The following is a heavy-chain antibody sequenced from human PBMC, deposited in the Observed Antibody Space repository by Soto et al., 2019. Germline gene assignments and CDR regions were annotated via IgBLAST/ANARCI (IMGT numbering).Heavy chain of an antibody. V-gene: IGHV4-59*01. D-gene: IGHD5-18*01. CDR3: ATLQLWPTSENYYYYGMDV. CDR1: CGSIISYY. CDR2: IYYSGSA. J-gene: IGHJ6*02. Sequence: SETLSLTCTFSCGSIISYYWSWIRQPPGKGLEWIGYIYYSGSANYNPSLKSRVTISVDTSKNQFSLKLSSVTAADTAVYYCATLQLWPTSENYYYYGMDVWGQGTTVTVSS.